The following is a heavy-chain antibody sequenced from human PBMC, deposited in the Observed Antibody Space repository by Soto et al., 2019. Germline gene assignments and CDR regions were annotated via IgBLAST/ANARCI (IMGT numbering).Heavy chain of an antibody. CDR1: GFTFSDHY. V-gene: IGHV3-72*01. J-gene: IGHJ4*02. CDR2: TRNKANSYTT. Sequence: EVQLVESGGGLVQPGGSLRLSCAASGFTFSDHYMDWVRQAPGKGLEWVGRTRNKANSYTTEYAASVKGRFTISRDDSKNSLYLQMNSLKTEDTAVYCCARVSDRYDYVWGSYLDYWGQGTLVTVSS. D-gene: IGHD3-16*01. CDR3: ARVSDRYDYVWGSYLDY.